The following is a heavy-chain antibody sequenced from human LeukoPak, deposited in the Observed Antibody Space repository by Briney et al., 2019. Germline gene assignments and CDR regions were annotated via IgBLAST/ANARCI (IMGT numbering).Heavy chain of an antibody. J-gene: IGHJ4*02. CDR3: ARDLMYSSSQGHDY. Sequence: SETLSLTCTVSGGSISSSSYYWGWIRQPPGKGLEWIGSIYYSGSTYYNPSLKSRVTISVDTSKNQFSLKLSSVTAADTAVYYCARDLMYSSSQGHDYWGQGTLVTVSS. CDR2: IYYSGST. D-gene: IGHD6-13*01. V-gene: IGHV4-39*07. CDR1: GGSISSSSYY.